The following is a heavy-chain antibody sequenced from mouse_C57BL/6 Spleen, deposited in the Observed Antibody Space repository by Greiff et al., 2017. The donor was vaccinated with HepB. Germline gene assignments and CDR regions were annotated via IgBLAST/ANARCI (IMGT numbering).Heavy chain of an antibody. Sequence: EVKLMESGEGLVKPGGSLKLSCAASGFTFSSYAMSWVRQTPEKRLEWVAYISSGGDYIYYADTVKGRFTISRDNARNTLYLQMSSLKSEDTAMYYCTRSLDGYYWYFDVWGTGTTVTVSS. V-gene: IGHV5-9-1*02. CDR1: GFTFSSYA. J-gene: IGHJ1*03. CDR2: ISSGGDYI. CDR3: TRSLDGYYWYFDV. D-gene: IGHD2-3*01.